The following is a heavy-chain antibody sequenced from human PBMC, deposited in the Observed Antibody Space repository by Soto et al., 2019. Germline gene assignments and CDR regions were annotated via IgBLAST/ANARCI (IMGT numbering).Heavy chain of an antibody. CDR3: ARDPGPSTVTMVY. Sequence: SVKVSCKASGGTFSSYAISWVRQAPGQGLEWMGGVIPIFGTANYAQKFQGRVTITADESTSTAYMELSSLRSEDTAVYYCARDPGPSTVTMVYWGQGTLVTVSS. D-gene: IGHD4-17*01. CDR2: VIPIFGTA. CDR1: GGTFSSYA. V-gene: IGHV1-69*13. J-gene: IGHJ4*02.